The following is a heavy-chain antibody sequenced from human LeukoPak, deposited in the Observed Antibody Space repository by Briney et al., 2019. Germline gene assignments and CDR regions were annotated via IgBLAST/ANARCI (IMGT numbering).Heavy chain of an antibody. CDR3: ASRSSSGYYS. J-gene: IGHJ4*02. CDR1: GGSFSGYY. D-gene: IGHD3-22*01. Sequence: SETLSLTCAVYGGSFSGYYWSWIRQPPGKGLEWIGEINHSGSTNYNPSLKSRVTISVDTSKNQSSLKLSSVTAADTAVYYCASRSSSGYYSWGQGTLVTVSS. CDR2: INHSGST. V-gene: IGHV4-34*01.